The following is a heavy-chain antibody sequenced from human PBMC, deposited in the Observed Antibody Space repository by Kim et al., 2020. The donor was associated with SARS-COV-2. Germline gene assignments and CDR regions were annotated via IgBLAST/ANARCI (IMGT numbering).Heavy chain of an antibody. CDR2: ISYDGSNK. Sequence: GGSLRLSCAASGFTFSSYGMHWVRQAPGKGLEWVAVISYDGSNKYYADSVKGRFTISRDNSKNTLYLQMNSLRAEDTAVYYCAKSITIFGVVIKGRAAYGMDVWGQGTTVTVSS. D-gene: IGHD3-3*01. V-gene: IGHV3-30*18. CDR3: AKSITIFGVVIKGRAAYGMDV. CDR1: GFTFSSYG. J-gene: IGHJ6*02.